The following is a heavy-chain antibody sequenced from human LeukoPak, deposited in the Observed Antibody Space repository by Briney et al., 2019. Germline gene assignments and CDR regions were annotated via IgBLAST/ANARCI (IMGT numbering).Heavy chain of an antibody. V-gene: IGHV3-30*04. CDR3: AKDGGIFGVVVRYHFDY. J-gene: IGHJ4*02. Sequence: PGGSLRLSCAASGFTFSSYAMHWVRQAPGKGLEWVAVISYDGSNKYYADSVKGRFTISRDNSKNTLYLQMNSLRAEDTAVYYCAKDGGIFGVVVRYHFDYWGQGTLVTVSS. CDR1: GFTFSSYA. D-gene: IGHD3-3*01. CDR2: ISYDGSNK.